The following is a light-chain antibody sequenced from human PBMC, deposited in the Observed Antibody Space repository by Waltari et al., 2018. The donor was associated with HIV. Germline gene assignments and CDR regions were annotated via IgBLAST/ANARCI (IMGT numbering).Light chain of an antibody. Sequence: QSILTQPPSTSGTPGQRVTISCSGSGSNIGSNSVSWYQLLLGPAPKLLIYRNNRRPSGVPDRFSGSKSATSASLAIGGLRSEDEADYYCAAWDDSLSGPVFGGGTKLTVL. V-gene: IGLV1-47*01. CDR1: GSNIGSNS. CDR3: AAWDDSLSGPV. CDR2: RNN. J-gene: IGLJ3*02.